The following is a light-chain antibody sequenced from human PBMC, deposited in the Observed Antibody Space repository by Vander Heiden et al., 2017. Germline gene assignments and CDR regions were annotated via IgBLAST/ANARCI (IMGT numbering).Light chain of an antibody. CDR2: DAS. CDR3: QQYDHLPIT. CDR1: QDISNY. V-gene: IGKV1-33*01. J-gene: IGKJ5*01. Sequence: RMSLSPSSLAASGGGRVTNTCQASQDISNYLNWYQQKPGKAPKLLIYDASILETGVPSRCSGSGSGTDFTFPISRLHPEDIATYYCQQYDHLPITFGQGTRLEIK.